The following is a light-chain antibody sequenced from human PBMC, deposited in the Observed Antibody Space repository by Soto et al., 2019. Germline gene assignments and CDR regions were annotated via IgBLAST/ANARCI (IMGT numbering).Light chain of an antibody. V-gene: IGKV3-20*01. Sequence: EIVLTQSPGTLSLSPGERATLSCRASQSVSSSYLAWYQQKPGQAPRLLIYGASSRATGLPDRFSGSGSGTDFTLTISRLAPEDFAVYYWQQYGSSSITFGQGTRLEIK. CDR2: GAS. CDR1: QSVSSSY. J-gene: IGKJ5*01. CDR3: QQYGSSSIT.